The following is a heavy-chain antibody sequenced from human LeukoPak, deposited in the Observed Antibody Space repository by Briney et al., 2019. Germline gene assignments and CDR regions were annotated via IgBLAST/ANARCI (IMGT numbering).Heavy chain of an antibody. CDR1: GYTFTSYG. CDR3: ARNSEQLLYLREQPSFFGY. Sequence: ASVKVSCKASGYTFTSYGISWVRQAPGQGLEWMGWISAYNGNTNYAQKLQGRVTMTTDTSTSTAYMELRSLRSDDTAVYYCARNSEQLLYLREQPSFFGYWGQGTLVTVSS. J-gene: IGHJ4*02. CDR2: ISAYNGNT. D-gene: IGHD2-2*02. V-gene: IGHV1-18*01.